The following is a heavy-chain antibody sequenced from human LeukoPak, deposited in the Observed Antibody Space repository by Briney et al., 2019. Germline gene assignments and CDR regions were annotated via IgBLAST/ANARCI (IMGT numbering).Heavy chain of an antibody. CDR1: GYTFTGYY. J-gene: IGHJ5*02. CDR2: INPNSGGT. V-gene: IGHV1-2*02. Sequence: ASVKVSCKASGYTFTGYYMHWVRQAPGQGLEWMGWINPNSGGTNYAQKLQGRVTMTTDTSTSTAYMELRSLRSDDTAVYYCAKSPLRGMVWFDPWGQGTLVTVSS. CDR3: AKSPLRGMVWFDP. D-gene: IGHD3-10*01.